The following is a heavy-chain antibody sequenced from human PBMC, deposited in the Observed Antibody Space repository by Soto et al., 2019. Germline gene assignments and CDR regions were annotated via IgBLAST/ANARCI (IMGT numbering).Heavy chain of an antibody. CDR3: ARDRPNGNLYGDYAYFDY. J-gene: IGHJ4*02. Sequence: SETLSLTCTVSGGSISSGGYYWSWIRQHPGKGLEWIGYIYYSGSTDYNPSLKSRVTISVDTSKNQFSLKLSSVTAADTAVYYCARDRPNGNLYGDYAYFDYWGQGTPVTVSS. V-gene: IGHV4-31*03. CDR1: GGSISSGGYY. CDR2: IYYSGST. D-gene: IGHD4-17*01.